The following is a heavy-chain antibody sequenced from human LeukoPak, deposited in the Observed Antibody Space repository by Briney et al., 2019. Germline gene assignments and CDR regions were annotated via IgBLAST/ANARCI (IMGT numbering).Heavy chain of an antibody. CDR3: ARDRYGDFKADY. CDR2: ISSSGSTI. J-gene: IGHJ4*02. Sequence: GGSLRLSCAASGFTFSDYYMSWIRQAPGEGLEWVSYISSSGSTIYYADSVKGRFTISRDNAKNPLYLQMNSLRAEDTAVYYCARDRYGDFKADYWGQGTLVTVSS. V-gene: IGHV3-11*01. D-gene: IGHD4-17*01. CDR1: GFTFSDYY.